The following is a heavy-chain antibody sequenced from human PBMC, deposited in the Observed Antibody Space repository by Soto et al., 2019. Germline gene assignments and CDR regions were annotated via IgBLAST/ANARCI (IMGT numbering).Heavy chain of an antibody. V-gene: IGHV1-18*01. CDR1: GYTFTSYG. Sequence: ASVKVSCKAAGYTFTSYGISWVRQAPGQGLEWMGWISAYNGNTNYAQKLQGRVTMTTDTSTSTAYMELRSLRSDDTAVYYCARVVNYYDSSGYLNVRAFLAYWGQGTLVTVSS. D-gene: IGHD3-22*01. CDR3: ARVVNYYDSSGYLNVRAFLAY. J-gene: IGHJ4*02. CDR2: ISAYNGNT.